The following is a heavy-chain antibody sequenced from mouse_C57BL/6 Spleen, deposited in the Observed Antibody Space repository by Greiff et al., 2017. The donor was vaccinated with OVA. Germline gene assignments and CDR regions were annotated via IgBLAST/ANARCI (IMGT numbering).Heavy chain of an antibody. CDR1: GYTFTGYW. CDR3: ARLKGIYDSWFAY. V-gene: IGHV1-9*01. Sequence: QVQLQQSGAELMKPGASVKLSCKATGYTFTGYWIEWVKQRPGHGLEWIGEILPGSGSTNYNEKFKGKATFTADTSSNTAYMQLSSLTTEDSAIYDCARLKGIYDSWFAYWGQGTLVTVSA. J-gene: IGHJ3*01. CDR2: ILPGSGST. D-gene: IGHD2-3*01.